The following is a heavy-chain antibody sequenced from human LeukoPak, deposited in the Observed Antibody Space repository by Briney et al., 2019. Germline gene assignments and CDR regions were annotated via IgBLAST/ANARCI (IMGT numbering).Heavy chain of an antibody. CDR2: ISGSGGST. V-gene: IGHV3-23*01. Sequence: GGSLRLSCAASGFTFSSYAMSWVRQAPGKGLEWVSAISGSGGSTYYADSVKGRFTISRDNSKNTLYLQMNGLRAEDTAVYYCAKDGHPLVGRRPDYWGQGTLVTVSS. CDR3: AKDGHPLVGRRPDY. J-gene: IGHJ4*02. CDR1: GFTFSSYA.